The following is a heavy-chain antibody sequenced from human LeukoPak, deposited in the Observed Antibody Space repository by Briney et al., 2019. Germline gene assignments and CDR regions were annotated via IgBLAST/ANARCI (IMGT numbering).Heavy chain of an antibody. CDR1: GGSISSSSYY. J-gene: IGHJ4*02. Sequence: SETLSLTCTVSGGSISSSSYYWGWIRQPPGKGLEWIGSIYYSGSTYYNPSLKSRVTISVDTSKNQFSLKLTSVTAADTAVYYCARRYTGSFSYFDYWGQGTLVTVSS. CDR2: IYYSGST. V-gene: IGHV4-39*07. CDR3: ARRYTGSFSYFDY. D-gene: IGHD1-26*01.